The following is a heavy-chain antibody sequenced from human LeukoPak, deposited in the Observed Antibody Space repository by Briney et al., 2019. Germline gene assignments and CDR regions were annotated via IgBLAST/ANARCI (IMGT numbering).Heavy chain of an antibody. V-gene: IGHV3-7*01. D-gene: IGHD6-13*01. CDR1: GFTFSSYR. J-gene: IGHJ4*02. CDR3: AREHRIAAAATFDY. Sequence: GGSLRLSCAASGFTFSSYRMSWVRQAPGKGLEWVANIKQDGGEKYYVDSVKGRFTISRDNAKNSLYLQMNSLRAEDTAVYYCAREHRIAAAATFDYWGQGTLVTVSS. CDR2: IKQDGGEK.